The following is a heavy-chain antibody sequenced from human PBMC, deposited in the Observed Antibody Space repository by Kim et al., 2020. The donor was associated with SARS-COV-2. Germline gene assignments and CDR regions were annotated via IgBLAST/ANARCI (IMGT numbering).Heavy chain of an antibody. D-gene: IGHD3-10*01. J-gene: IGHJ4*02. Sequence: GGSLRLSCAASGFTFDDYAMNWVRQAPGKGLEWVSLISGDGGSTYYADAVKGRFTISRDNRKNSLYLQMNRLRTEDTALYYCAKDSKPPYYYGSGFIDYWGQGTLVTVSS. CDR1: GFTFDDYA. CDR2: ISGDGGST. V-gene: IGHV3-43*02. CDR3: AKDSKPPYYYGSGFIDY.